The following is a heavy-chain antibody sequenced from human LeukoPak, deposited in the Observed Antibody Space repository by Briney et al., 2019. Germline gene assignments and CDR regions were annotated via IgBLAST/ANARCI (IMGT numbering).Heavy chain of an antibody. V-gene: IGHV4-34*01. J-gene: IGHJ5*02. CDR2: INHSGST. D-gene: IGHD3-10*01. CDR1: GGSFSGYY. Sequence: SGTLSLTCAVYGGSFSGYYWSWIRQPPGKGLEWIGEINHSGSTNYNPSLKSRVTISVDTSKNQFSLKLSSVTAADTAVYYCARRRITMVRGVITDWFDPWGQGTLVTVSS. CDR3: ARRRITMVRGVITDWFDP.